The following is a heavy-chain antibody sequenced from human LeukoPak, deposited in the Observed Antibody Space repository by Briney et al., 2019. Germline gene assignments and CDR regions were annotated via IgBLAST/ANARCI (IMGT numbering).Heavy chain of an antibody. CDR1: GFTFSSYA. CDR2: ISGSGGST. V-gene: IGHV3-23*01. D-gene: IGHD5-18*01. J-gene: IGHJ6*02. CDR3: AKAEYSRFVWYGMDV. Sequence: GGSLRLSCAASGFTFSSYAMSWVRQAPGKGLEWVSAISGSGGSTYYADSVKGRFTISRDNSKNTLYLQMNSLRAEDTAVYYCAKAEYSRFVWYGMDVWGQGTTATVSS.